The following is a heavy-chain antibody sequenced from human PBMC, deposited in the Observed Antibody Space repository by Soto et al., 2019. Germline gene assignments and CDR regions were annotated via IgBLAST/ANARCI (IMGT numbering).Heavy chain of an antibody. D-gene: IGHD3-3*01. CDR3: AREGLLEWIPSYSSNARDV. V-gene: IGHV1-18*01. CDR1: GYTFTSYG. CDR2: ISAYNGNT. J-gene: IGHJ3*01. Sequence: VKVSCTASGYTFTSYGISWVRQAPGQGLEWMGWISAYNGNTNYAQKLQGRVTMTTDTSTSTAYMELRSLRSDDTAVYYCAREGLLEWIPSYSSNARDVWGQGAMGTV.